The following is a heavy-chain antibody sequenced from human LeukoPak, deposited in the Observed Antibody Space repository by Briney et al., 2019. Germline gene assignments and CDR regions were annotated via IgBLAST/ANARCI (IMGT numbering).Heavy chain of an antibody. CDR3: AGNTNSGFDY. Sequence: ASVKVSCKASGYTFTSNYIHWVRQAPVQGLEWMGFINPSGGSISYAQKFQVRTTMTTDTSTNTVYMELSSLRSEDTAVYYCAGNTNSGFDYWGQGTLVTVSS. D-gene: IGHD2-8*01. J-gene: IGHJ4*02. CDR1: GYTFTSNY. CDR2: INPSGGSI. V-gene: IGHV1-46*01.